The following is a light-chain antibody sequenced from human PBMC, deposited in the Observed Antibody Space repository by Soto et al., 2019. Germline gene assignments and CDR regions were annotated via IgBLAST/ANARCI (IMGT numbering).Light chain of an antibody. CDR2: DVS. CDR3: SSYTSSSTYV. J-gene: IGLJ1*01. Sequence: SALTQPASVSGSPGQSITISCTGTSSEVGGYNYVSWYQQHPGKAPKLLFYDVSNRPSGVSIRFSGSKSGNTASLTISGLQAEDEADYYCSSYTSSSTYVFGTGTKVTVL. V-gene: IGLV2-14*01. CDR1: SSEVGGYNY.